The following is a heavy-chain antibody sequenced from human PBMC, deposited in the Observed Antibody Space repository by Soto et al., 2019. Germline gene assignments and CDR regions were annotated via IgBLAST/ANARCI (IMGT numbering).Heavy chain of an antibody. Sequence: SEALSLTCTVSGGSIRNYYWSWIRQPPGKGQEWIGFIYYSGNTNYNPSLKSRVTISVDTSKNQFSLKMTSVTAADTAVYYCAVTTATEYFHFWGQGTLVTDTS. D-gene: IGHD1-1*01. CDR1: GGSIRNYY. CDR3: AVTTATEYFHF. V-gene: IGHV4-59*01. CDR2: IYYSGNT. J-gene: IGHJ1*01.